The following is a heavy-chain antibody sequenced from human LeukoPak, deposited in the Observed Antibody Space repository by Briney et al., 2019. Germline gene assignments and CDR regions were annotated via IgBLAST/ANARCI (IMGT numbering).Heavy chain of an antibody. D-gene: IGHD1-26*01. V-gene: IGHV4-34*01. Sequence: SETLSLTCAVYGGSFSGYYWSWIRQPPGKGLEWIGEINHSGSTNYNPSLKSRATISVDTSKKQFTLKRRSVAAADRAGYYWGGASLFGRSSDYWGQGTLVTVSS. CDR3: GGASLFGRSSDY. CDR1: GGSFSGYY. CDR2: INHSGST. J-gene: IGHJ4*02.